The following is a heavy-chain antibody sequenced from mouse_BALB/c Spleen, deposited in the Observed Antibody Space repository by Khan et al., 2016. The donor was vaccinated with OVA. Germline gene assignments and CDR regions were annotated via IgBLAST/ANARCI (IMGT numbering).Heavy chain of an antibody. J-gene: IGHJ4*01. CDR3: AKVGFNGTMDY. CDR1: GYTFTNYG. Sequence: QIQLVQSGPELKKPGETVKISCKASGYTFTNYGMNWVKQAPGKGLKWMGWINTYTGKPTYADDFKGRFAFSLETSASTAYLQINNLKNEDAGTYFCAKVGFNGTMDYWGQGTSVTGSS. CDR2: INTYTGKP. V-gene: IGHV9-3-1*01. D-gene: IGHD1-3*01.